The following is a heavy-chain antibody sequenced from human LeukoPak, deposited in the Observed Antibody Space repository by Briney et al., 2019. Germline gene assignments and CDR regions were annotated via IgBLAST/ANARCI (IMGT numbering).Heavy chain of an antibody. Sequence: SETLSLTCTVSGYSISSGYYWSWIRQPPGKGLEWIGSIYHSGSTYYNPSLKSRVTISVDTSKNQFSLKLSSVTAADTAVYYCARSYYGSGRYGPQFDYWGQGTLVTVSS. CDR1: GYSISSGYY. V-gene: IGHV4-38-2*02. D-gene: IGHD3-10*01. CDR2: IYHSGST. J-gene: IGHJ4*02. CDR3: ARSYYGSGRYGPQFDY.